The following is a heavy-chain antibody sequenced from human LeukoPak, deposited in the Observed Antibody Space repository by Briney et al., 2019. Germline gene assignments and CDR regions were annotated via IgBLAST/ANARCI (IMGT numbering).Heavy chain of an antibody. CDR1: GGSISSSSSY. CDR2: IYYSGST. D-gene: IGHD2-2*01. V-gene: IGHV4-39*01. CDR3: ARQEVYCSSTSCYARGYSYGTFFDY. Sequence: SETLSLTCTVSGGSISSSSSYWGWIRQPPGKGLEWIGTIYYSGSTYYNPSLKSRVTISVDTSKNQFSLKLSSVTAADTAVYHCARQEVYCSSTSCYARGYSYGTFFDYWGQGTLVTVSS. J-gene: IGHJ4*02.